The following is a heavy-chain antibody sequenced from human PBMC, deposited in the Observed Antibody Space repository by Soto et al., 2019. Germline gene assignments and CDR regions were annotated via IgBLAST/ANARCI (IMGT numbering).Heavy chain of an antibody. V-gene: IGHV1-46*01. CDR2: IDPSGGVT. J-gene: IGHJ4*02. CDR3: ARDVMGHDNYETIGYYFDH. D-gene: IGHD3-16*01. Sequence: ASVKVSCKASGYTFTKFHIHWVRQAPGQGLEWMGMIDPSGGVTRDAQRFQGRITMTSDTSTSSVYMELRGLTSEDTAVYYCARDVMGHDNYETIGYYFDHWGPGTLVTVSS. CDR1: GYTFTKFH.